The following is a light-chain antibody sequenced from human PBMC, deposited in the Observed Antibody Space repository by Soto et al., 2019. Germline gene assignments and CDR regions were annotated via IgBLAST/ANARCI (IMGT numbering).Light chain of an antibody. CDR1: SSDVGAYNF. J-gene: IGLJ1*01. CDR3: TTSTHV. CDR2: AVT. Sequence: QSALTQPRSVSGSPGQSVTISCTGTSSDVGAYNFVSWYQQYPGKAPKLMIYAVTKRPSGVPDRFSGSKSGNTASLTISGLQAEYFCFSFTTTSTHVFGTGTKVTVL. V-gene: IGLV2-11*01.